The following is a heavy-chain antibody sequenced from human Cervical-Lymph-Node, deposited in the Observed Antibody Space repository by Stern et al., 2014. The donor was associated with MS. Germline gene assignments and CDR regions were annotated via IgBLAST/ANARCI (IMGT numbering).Heavy chain of an antibody. CDR1: GFTFGDYA. J-gene: IGHJ6*02. V-gene: IGHV3-9*01. Sequence: EVQLVESGGGLVQPGRSLRLSCAASGFTFGDYAMHWVRQAPGKGLEWVSGISWSSVNITYADSVRGRFTISRDKAKNSLYLQMNSLRAEDTALYYCVKETSPSYYYGMDAWGQGTTVIVSS. CDR2: ISWSSVNI. CDR3: VKETSPSYYYGMDA.